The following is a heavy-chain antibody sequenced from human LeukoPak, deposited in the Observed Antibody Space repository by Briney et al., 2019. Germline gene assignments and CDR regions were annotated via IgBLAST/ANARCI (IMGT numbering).Heavy chain of an antibody. D-gene: IGHD3-10*01. V-gene: IGHV3-21*01. CDR1: GFTSSSYS. Sequence: GGSLRLSCAASGFTSSSYSMNWVRQAPGKGLEWVSSISSSSSYIYYADSVKGRFTISRDNAKNSLYLQMNSLRAEDTAVYYCARDGRIRGAFDIWGQGTMVTVSS. J-gene: IGHJ3*02. CDR3: ARDGRIRGAFDI. CDR2: ISSSSSYI.